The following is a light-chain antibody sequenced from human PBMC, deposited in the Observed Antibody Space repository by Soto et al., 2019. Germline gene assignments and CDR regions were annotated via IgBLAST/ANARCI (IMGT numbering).Light chain of an antibody. J-gene: IGLJ3*02. V-gene: IGLV4-69*01. CDR1: SGHTNYA. CDR3: QTLGTGIQV. CDR2: LNSDGSH. Sequence: QPVLTQSPSISASLGASVNLTCTLSSGHTNYAIAWHQQQPKKGPRFLMKLNSDGSHNRGDGIPDRFSGSSSGAERFLTVSSLQSEDEAEYYCQTLGTGIQVFGGGTKLTVL.